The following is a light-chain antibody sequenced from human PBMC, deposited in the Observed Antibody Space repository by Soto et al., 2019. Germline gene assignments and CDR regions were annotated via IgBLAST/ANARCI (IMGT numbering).Light chain of an antibody. J-gene: IGKJ1*01. CDR1: QSVSSF. CDR2: DVS. V-gene: IGKV3-11*01. CDR3: QQYDTYPVT. Sequence: EIVLTQSPVTLSLSPGERATLSCRASQSVSSFLAWYQQKPGQPPRLLIYDVSHRAAGIPARFSGSGSGTDFTLTISSLEPEDFATYYCQQYDTYPVTFAQGTKVEIK.